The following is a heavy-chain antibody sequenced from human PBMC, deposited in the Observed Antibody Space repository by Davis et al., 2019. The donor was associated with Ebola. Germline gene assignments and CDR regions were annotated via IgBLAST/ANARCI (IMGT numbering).Heavy chain of an antibody. Sequence: ASVKVSCKASGYTFTGYYMHWVRQAPGQGLEWMGWINPNSGGTNYAQKFQGRVTMTRDTSISTAYMELSRLRSDDTAVYYCASGGVPVIPSRYYYYGIDVWGQGTTVTVSS. J-gene: IGHJ6*02. D-gene: IGHD3-16*01. CDR2: INPNSGGT. CDR1: GYTFTGYY. V-gene: IGHV1-2*02. CDR3: ASGGVPVIPSRYYYYGIDV.